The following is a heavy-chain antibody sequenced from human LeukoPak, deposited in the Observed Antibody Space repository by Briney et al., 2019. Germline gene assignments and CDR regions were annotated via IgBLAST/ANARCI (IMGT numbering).Heavy chain of an antibody. CDR1: LGSTSSSIYH. V-gene: IGHV4-39*02. Sequence: LGTPSLTSTLSLGSTSSSIYHCGWVRQPPRNWQEWIGSISYSARTYYNASLKSRVTISVDTSTNYFSLNLSCVTAARTAVYYCARAKSVFAQCWFDPWGQGTLLTVSS. CDR3: ARAKSVFAQCWFDP. J-gene: IGHJ5*02. D-gene: IGHD2-21*01. CDR2: ISYSART.